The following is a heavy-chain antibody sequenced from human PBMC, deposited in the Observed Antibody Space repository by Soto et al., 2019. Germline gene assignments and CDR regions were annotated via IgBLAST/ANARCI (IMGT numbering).Heavy chain of an antibody. Sequence: ASVKVSCKASGYTFTSYAMHWVRQAPGQRLEWMGWINAGNGNTKYSQKFQGRVTITRDTSASTAYMELSSLRSEDTAVYYCATPRDCISTSCSGGYYYYGMDVWGQGTTVTVSS. D-gene: IGHD2-2*01. CDR1: GYTFTSYA. CDR3: ATPRDCISTSCSGGYYYYGMDV. V-gene: IGHV1-3*01. CDR2: INAGNGNT. J-gene: IGHJ6*02.